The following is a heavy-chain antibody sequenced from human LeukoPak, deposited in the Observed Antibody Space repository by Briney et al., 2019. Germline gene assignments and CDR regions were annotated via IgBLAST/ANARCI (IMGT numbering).Heavy chain of an antibody. CDR1: GYTFTSHD. CDR2: MNPNSGNT. V-gene: IGHV1-8*01. J-gene: IGHJ4*02. Sequence: ASVKVSCKASGYTFTSHDVNWVRQATGQGLEWMGWMNPNSGNTGYAQKFQGRVTMTRNISISTAYMELSSLRSEDTAVYYCARVGAYCSSSSCPYYFDFWGQGTLVTVSS. D-gene: IGHD2-15*01. CDR3: ARVGAYCSSSSCPYYFDF.